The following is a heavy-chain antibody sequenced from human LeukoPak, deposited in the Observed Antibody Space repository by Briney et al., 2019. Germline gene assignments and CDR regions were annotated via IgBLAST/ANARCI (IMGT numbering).Heavy chain of an antibody. V-gene: IGHV4-59*08. J-gene: IGHJ4*02. CDR3: ANRTVDITMVRGHFDY. Sequence: SETLSLTCTVSGGSISSYYWSWIRQPPGKGLEWIGYIYYSGSTNYNPSLKSRVTISVDTSKNQFSLKLSSVTAADTAVYYCANRTVDITMVRGHFDYWGQGTLVTVSS. CDR2: IYYSGST. CDR1: GGSISSYY. D-gene: IGHD3-10*01.